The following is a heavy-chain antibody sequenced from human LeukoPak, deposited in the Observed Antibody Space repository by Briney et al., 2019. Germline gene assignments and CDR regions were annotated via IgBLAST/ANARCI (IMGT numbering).Heavy chain of an antibody. Sequence: PGGSLRLSCAASGFTFSSYGMRWVRQAPGKGLEWVAVMSYDEGNEYYADSVKGRFSISRDNSKNTLYLQMNSLRAEDTAVYYCAKFHGESSGYHWFDPWGQGTLVTVSS. D-gene: IGHD3-22*01. CDR3: AKFHGESSGYHWFDP. V-gene: IGHV3-30*18. CDR2: MSYDEGNE. J-gene: IGHJ5*02. CDR1: GFTFSSYG.